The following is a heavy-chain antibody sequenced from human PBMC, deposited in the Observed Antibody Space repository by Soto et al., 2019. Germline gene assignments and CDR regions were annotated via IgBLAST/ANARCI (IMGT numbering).Heavy chain of an antibody. J-gene: IGHJ4*02. CDR1: GYTFTIYG. D-gene: IGHD1-1*01. V-gene: IGHV1-18*01. CDR2: ISTYNGDT. Sequence: ASVKVSCKASGYTFTIYGISWERQAPGQGLEWMGWISTYNGDTYYAQKLQGRVTMTADTSTSTAYMELRGLRSDDTAVYYCARTGTEAFDYWGQGTLVTVSS. CDR3: ARTGTEAFDY.